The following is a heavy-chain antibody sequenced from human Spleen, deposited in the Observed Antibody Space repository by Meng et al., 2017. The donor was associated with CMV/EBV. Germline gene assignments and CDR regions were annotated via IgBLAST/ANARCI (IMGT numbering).Heavy chain of an antibody. CDR1: GFTVSTNY. J-gene: IGHJ4*02. Sequence: GESLKISCAASGFTVSTNYMSWVRQAPGKGLVWVSRINSDGSTTTYADSVKGRFTISRDNAKNTLYLQMNSLRAEDTAVYYCARDSSSLFDYWGQGTLVTVS. D-gene: IGHD6-6*01. CDR3: ARDSSSLFDY. V-gene: IGHV3-74*01. CDR2: INSDGSTT.